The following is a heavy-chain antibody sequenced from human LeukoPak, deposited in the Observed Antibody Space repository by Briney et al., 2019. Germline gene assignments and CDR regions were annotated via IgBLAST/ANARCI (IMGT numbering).Heavy chain of an antibody. J-gene: IGHJ4*02. CDR3: AVIGGY. Sequence: PSETLSLTCAVSGYSISSGYYWGWIRQPPGKGLEWIASVFHTESTYYNPSLKIRVTMSVDTSKNQFSLNLNSVTAADTAVYYCAVIGGYWGQGTLVTVSP. CDR1: GYSISSGYY. V-gene: IGHV4-38-2*01. CDR2: VFHTEST. D-gene: IGHD3-22*01.